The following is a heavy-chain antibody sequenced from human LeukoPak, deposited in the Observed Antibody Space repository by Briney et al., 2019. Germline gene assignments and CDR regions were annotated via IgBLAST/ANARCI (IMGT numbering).Heavy chain of an antibody. V-gene: IGHV3-20*04. J-gene: IGHJ4*02. CDR2: INRNGGTT. CDR3: TRLSRDGYTYGDAY. CDR1: GFKFGDFD. D-gene: IGHD5-24*01. Sequence: GGSLRLSCAASGFKFGDFDMRWVRLAPGKGLEYVSGINRNGGTTGYTASVRGRFTISIDKAMNQLFLEMNSLRVEDTALYYCTRLSRDGYTYGDAYWGQGTPVTVSS.